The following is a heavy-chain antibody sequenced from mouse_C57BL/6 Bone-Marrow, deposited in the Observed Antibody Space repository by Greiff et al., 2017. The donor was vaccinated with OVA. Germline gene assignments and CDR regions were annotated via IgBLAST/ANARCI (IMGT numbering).Heavy chain of an antibody. CDR3: ASITTVVAHWYFDV. Sequence: EVQRVESGGGLVQPGGSLKLSCAASGFTFSDYYMYWVRQTPEKRLEWVAYISNGGGSTYYPDTVKGRFTISRDNAKNTLNLQMSRLKSEDTAMYYCASITTVVAHWYFDVWGTGTTVTVSS. V-gene: IGHV5-12*01. CDR1: GFTFSDYY. CDR2: ISNGGGST. D-gene: IGHD1-1*01. J-gene: IGHJ1*03.